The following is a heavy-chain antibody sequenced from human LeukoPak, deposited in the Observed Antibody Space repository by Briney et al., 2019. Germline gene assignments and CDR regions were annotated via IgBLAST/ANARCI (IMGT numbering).Heavy chain of an antibody. J-gene: IGHJ3*02. Sequence: VASVKVSCKASGGTFSSYAISWVRQAPGQGLEWMGGIIPIFGTANYAQKFQDRVTITADESTSTAYMELSSLRSEDTAVYYCAREQRWQSHAFDIWGQGTMVTVSS. CDR1: GGTFSSYA. CDR3: AREQRWQSHAFDI. CDR2: IIPIFGTA. D-gene: IGHD5-24*01. V-gene: IGHV1-69*13.